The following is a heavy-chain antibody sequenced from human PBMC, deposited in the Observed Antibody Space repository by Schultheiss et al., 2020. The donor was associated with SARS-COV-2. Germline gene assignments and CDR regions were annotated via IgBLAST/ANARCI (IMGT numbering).Heavy chain of an antibody. CDR1: GFTFSSYW. J-gene: IGHJ4*02. CDR2: IKSNAYGGTT. D-gene: IGHD2-2*01. V-gene: IGHV3-15*01. CDR3: TTAMPRARY. Sequence: GGSLRLSCAASGFTFSSYWMSWVRQAPGKGLEWVGRIKSNAYGGTTEYAAPVKGRFTVSRDDSKNTIYLQMNSLKTEDTAVYYCTTAMPRARYWGQGTLVTVSS.